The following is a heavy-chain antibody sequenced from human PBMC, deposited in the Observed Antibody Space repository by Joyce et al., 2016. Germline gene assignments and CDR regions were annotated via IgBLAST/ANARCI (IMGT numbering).Heavy chain of an antibody. J-gene: IGHJ4*02. CDR1: GDTFRDYA. Sequence: QVQLVQSGAEVKKPGSSVKVSCKASGDTFRDYAISWVRQAPGQGLEWVGGFIPIFGTPDFARKFQDRVTITADESTNTAYLELSSLRSEDTAVYYCARAVTTVTTLVYFDYWGPGTRVTVAS. D-gene: IGHD4-17*01. CDR2: FIPIFGTP. CDR3: ARAVTTVTTLVYFDY. V-gene: IGHV1-69*01.